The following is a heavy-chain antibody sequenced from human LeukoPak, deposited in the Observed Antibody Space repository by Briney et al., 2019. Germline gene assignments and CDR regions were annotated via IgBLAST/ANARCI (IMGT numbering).Heavy chain of an antibody. J-gene: IGHJ4*02. CDR2: LSYDGSNK. CDR1: GFTFSSYA. Sequence: PGGSLRLSCAASGFTFSSYAMHWVRQAPGKGLEWVAVLSYDGSNKYYADSVKGRFTISRDNAKDSLYLQMNSLRAEDTAVYYCARRYFDYWGQGTLVTVSS. CDR3: ARRYFDY. V-gene: IGHV3-30*04.